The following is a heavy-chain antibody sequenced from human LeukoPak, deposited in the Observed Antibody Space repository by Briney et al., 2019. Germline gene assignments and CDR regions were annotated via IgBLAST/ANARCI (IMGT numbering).Heavy chain of an antibody. CDR3: ARNSAIVGATYDAFDI. D-gene: IGHD1-26*01. V-gene: IGHV4-59*01. CDR1: GGSISSYY. CDR2: IYYSGST. J-gene: IGHJ3*02. Sequence: PSETLSLTCTVSGGSISSYYWSWIRQPPGKGLEWIGYIYYSGSTNYNPSLKSRVTISVDTSKNRFSLKLSSVTAADTAVYYCARNSAIVGATYDAFDIWGQGTMVTVSS.